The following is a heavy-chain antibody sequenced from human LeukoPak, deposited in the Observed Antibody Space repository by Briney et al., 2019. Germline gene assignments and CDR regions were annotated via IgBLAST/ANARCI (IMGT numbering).Heavy chain of an antibody. CDR2: ISMNGDVQ. CDR3: ARETEPLDYGDSTNLDY. V-gene: IGHV3-48*03. D-gene: IGHD4-17*01. CDR1: GFIFSDHE. J-gene: IGHJ4*02. Sequence: PGGSLRLSCTASGFIFSDHEMTWVRQAPGKGLEWISYISMNGDVQLYSDSVKGRFTISRDDSENSLYLQMNSLRAEDTAVYYCARETEPLDYGDSTNLDYWGQGTLVTVSS.